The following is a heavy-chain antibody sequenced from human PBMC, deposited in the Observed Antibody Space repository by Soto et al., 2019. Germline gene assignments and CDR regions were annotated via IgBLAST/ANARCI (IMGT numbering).Heavy chain of an antibody. CDR3: ASPTYYDFWSGHNLNYGMDV. CDR2: IIPIFGTA. V-gene: IGHV1-69*13. D-gene: IGHD3-3*01. Sequence: ASVKVSCKASGGTFSSYAISWVRQAPGQGLEWMGGIIPIFGTANYAQKFQGRVTITADESTSTAYMELSSLRSEDTAVYYCASPTYYDFWSGHNLNYGMDVWGQGTTVTVSS. J-gene: IGHJ6*02. CDR1: GGTFSSYA.